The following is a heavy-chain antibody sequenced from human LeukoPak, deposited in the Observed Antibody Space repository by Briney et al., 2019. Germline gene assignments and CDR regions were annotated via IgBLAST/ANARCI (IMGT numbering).Heavy chain of an antibody. J-gene: IGHJ4*02. CDR2: ISGSGGST. CDR3: AKDRFGSITIFGVVHGY. D-gene: IGHD3-3*01. V-gene: IGHV3-23*01. CDR1: GFTFSSYA. Sequence: GGSLRLSCAASGFTFSSYAMSWVRQAPGKGLEWVSAISGSGGSTYYADSVKGRFTISRDNSKNTLYLQMNSLRAEDTAVYYCAKDRFGSITIFGVVHGYWGQGTLVTVSS.